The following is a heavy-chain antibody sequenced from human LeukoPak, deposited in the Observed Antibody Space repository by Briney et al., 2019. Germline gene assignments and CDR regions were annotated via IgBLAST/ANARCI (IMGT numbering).Heavy chain of an antibody. V-gene: IGHV4-39*07. Sequence: TSETLSLTCNVSGGSLSISNYFRGWLRQPPGKGLEWIGRIYTSGSTNYNPSLKSRVTISVDTSKNQFSLKLSSVTAADTAVYYCARDWAGYFDYWGQGTLVTVSS. CDR1: GGSLSISNYF. CDR2: IYTSGST. J-gene: IGHJ4*02. D-gene: IGHD3/OR15-3a*01. CDR3: ARDWAGYFDY.